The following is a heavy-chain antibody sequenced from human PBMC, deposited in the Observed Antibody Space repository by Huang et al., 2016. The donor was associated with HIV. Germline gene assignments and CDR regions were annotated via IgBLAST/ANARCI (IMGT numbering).Heavy chain of an antibody. D-gene: IGHD3-10*01. V-gene: IGHV4-34*01. CDR1: GESFSGYY. Sequence: KPSETLSLTCAVFGESFSGYYWTWIRQPPGKGLEWMGEINHNGNNNYNPSLKSPVTMSVYTSSNQISLHLSSVTAAYTAVYYCARGRSMVVFPIRYWYFDLWGRVTLVTVSS. CDR3: ARGRSMVVFPIRYWYFDL. CDR2: INHNGNN. J-gene: IGHJ2*01.